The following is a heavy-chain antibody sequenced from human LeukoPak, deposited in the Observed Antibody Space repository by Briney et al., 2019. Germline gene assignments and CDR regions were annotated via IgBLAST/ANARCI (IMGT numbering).Heavy chain of an antibody. CDR1: GFTVSSNY. V-gene: IGHV3-53*05. J-gene: IGHJ3*02. CDR2: IYSGGST. D-gene: IGHD1-1*01. Sequence: GGSLRLSCAASGFTVSSNYMSWVRQAPGKGLEWVSVIYSGGSTYYADSVKGRFTISRDNSKNTLYLQMNSLRAEDTAVYYCARAMIGTLDAFDIWGQGTMVTVSS. CDR3: ARAMIGTLDAFDI.